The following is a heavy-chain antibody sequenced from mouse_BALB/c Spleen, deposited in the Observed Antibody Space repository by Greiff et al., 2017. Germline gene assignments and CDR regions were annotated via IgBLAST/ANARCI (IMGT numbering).Heavy chain of an antibody. CDR1: GYSITSGYY. CDR2: ISYDGSN. V-gene: IGHV3-6*02. J-gene: IGHJ4*01. Sequence: VQLQQSGPGLVKPSQSLSLTCSVTGYSITSGYYWNWIRQFPGNKLEWMGYISYDGSNNYNPSLKNRISITRDTSKNQFFLKLNSVTTEDTATYYCAREGITDAMDYWGQGTSVTVSS. D-gene: IGHD2-4*01. CDR3: AREGITDAMDY.